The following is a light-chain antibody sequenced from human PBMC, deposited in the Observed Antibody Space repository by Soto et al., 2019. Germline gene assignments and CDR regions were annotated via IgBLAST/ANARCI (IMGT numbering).Light chain of an antibody. V-gene: IGKV3-20*01. CDR3: QQYVSPPST. Sequence: EIVLTQSPGTLSFSPGERATLSCRTRQSVSSRYLAWYQQKPGKAHRLLIYGASSRATGSPDRFSGSGSGTDFTLTSSRLVSEDFAVYYCQQYVSPPSTFGGGTKLEIK. CDR2: GAS. CDR1: QSVSSRY. J-gene: IGKJ4*01.